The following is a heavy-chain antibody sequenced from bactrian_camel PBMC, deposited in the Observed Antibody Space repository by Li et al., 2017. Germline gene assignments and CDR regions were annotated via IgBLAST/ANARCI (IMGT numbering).Heavy chain of an antibody. V-gene: IGHV3S31*01. J-gene: IGHJ6*01. CDR2: INGFSDNT. Sequence: VQLVESGGGLVQPGGALRLSCAASGFTFSSYVMTWVRQEAGKGLERVATINGFSDNTDYADSVKGRFTISRDNARNTLYLQMNSLKTEVTAVYYCATDWNWAFGYWGQGTQVTVS. CDR3: ATDWNWAFGY. D-gene: IGHD7*01. CDR1: GFTFSSYV.